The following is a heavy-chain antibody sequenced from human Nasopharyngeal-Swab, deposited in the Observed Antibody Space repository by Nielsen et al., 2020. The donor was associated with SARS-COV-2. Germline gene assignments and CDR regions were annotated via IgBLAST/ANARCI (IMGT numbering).Heavy chain of an antibody. J-gene: IGHJ4*02. D-gene: IGHD6-19*01. Sequence: WIRQPPGKALEWIGYIYYSGSTNYKPSLKSRVTISVDTSKNQFSLKLSSVTAADTAVYYCARLSSGWYVFEYWGQGTLVTVSS. V-gene: IGHV4-59*01. CDR3: ARLSSGWYVFEY. CDR2: IYYSGST.